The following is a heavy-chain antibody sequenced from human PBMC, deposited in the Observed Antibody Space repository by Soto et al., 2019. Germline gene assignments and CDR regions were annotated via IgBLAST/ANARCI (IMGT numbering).Heavy chain of an antibody. J-gene: IGHJ5*02. CDR2: INHSGST. CDR3: ARVVVVAAVKWFDP. V-gene: IGHV4-34*01. D-gene: IGHD2-15*01. Sequence: SFSGYYWSWIRQPPGKGLEWIGEINHSGSTNYNPSLKSRVTISVDTSKNQFSLKLSSVTAADTAVYYCARVVVVAAVKWFDPWGQGTLVTVSS. CDR1: SFSGYY.